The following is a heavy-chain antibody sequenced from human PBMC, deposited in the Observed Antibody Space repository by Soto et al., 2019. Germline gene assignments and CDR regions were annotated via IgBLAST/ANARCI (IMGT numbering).Heavy chain of an antibody. CDR3: ARTFYYYGMDV. CDR2: IYHAGSV. Sequence: SETLSLTCAVSGYSIGSGYYWAWIRQSPGKGLEWIGSIYHAGSVYYNPSLNGRVALSMDTTKNHFSLILTSVTAADTAVYYCARTFYYYGMDVWGQGTTVTVS. V-gene: IGHV4-38-2*01. J-gene: IGHJ6*02. CDR1: GYSIGSGYY.